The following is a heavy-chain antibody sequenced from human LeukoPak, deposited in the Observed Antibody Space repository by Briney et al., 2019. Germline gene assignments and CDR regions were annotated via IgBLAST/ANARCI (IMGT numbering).Heavy chain of an antibody. D-gene: IGHD3-16*01. V-gene: IGHV3-7*01. CDR2: INPDGSKK. Sequence: GGSLRLSCAASEFSFSTNWMTWVRQAPGKGLEWVANINPDGSKKSYADFVEGRFTISRDNAKNSLYLQMSSLRAEDTAVYYCANSPMILRGHYWGQGTLVTVSP. CDR1: EFSFSTNW. CDR3: ANSPMILRGHY. J-gene: IGHJ4*02.